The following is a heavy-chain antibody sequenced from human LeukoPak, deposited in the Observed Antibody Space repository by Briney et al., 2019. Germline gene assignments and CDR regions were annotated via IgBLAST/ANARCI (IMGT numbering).Heavy chain of an antibody. V-gene: IGHV5-51*01. CDR1: GYTFTSYW. D-gene: IGHD1-26*01. J-gene: IGHJ4*02. Sequence: GESLQISCQGSGYTFTSYWIGWVRQMPGKGLEWMGIIYPGDSDTRYSPSFQGQVTISADKSISTAYLRWSSLKASDTAMYYCARLRGSYLSPFDYWGQGTLVTVSS. CDR2: IYPGDSDT. CDR3: ARLRGSYLSPFDY.